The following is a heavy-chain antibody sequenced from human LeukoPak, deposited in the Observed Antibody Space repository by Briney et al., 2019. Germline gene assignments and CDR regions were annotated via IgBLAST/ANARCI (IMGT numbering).Heavy chain of an antibody. Sequence: PSETLSLTCTVSGASVSGSAYYWGWIRQPPGKGLEWIGNIYYSGSTYYNESLESRVTISIDTSKDQFSLKLNSVTAADTAMYYCAKSGGYGLIDYWGQGTLVTVSS. D-gene: IGHD1-26*01. J-gene: IGHJ4*02. CDR3: AKSGGYGLIDY. CDR1: GASVSGSAYY. V-gene: IGHV4-39*01. CDR2: IYYSGST.